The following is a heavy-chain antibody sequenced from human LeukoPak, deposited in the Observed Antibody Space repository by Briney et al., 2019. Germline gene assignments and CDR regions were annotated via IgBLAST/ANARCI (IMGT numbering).Heavy chain of an antibody. Sequence: GGSLRLSCAASGFTFSSYAMSWVRQAPGKGLEWVSGISGSGGTTYYADSVKGRFTISRDNSKNTPYVQMNSLRVEDTAVYYCAKGNGGGVGNWFDPWGQGTLVTVSS. D-gene: IGHD2-8*02. CDR1: GFTFSSYA. CDR3: AKGNGGGVGNWFDP. V-gene: IGHV3-23*01. J-gene: IGHJ5*02. CDR2: ISGSGGTT.